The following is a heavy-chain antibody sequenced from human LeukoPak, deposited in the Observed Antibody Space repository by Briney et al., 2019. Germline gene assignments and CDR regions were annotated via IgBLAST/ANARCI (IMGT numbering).Heavy chain of an antibody. CDR1: GGSISSYY. V-gene: IGHV4-4*07. CDR2: IYTSGST. D-gene: IGHD2-2*01. J-gene: IGHJ4*02. Sequence: PSETLSLTCTVSGGSISSYYWSWVRQPAGKGREWIGRIYTSGSTNYNPSLKSRVTMSVDTSKNQFSLKLSSVTAADTAVYYCARDRGSGSSKAFDYWGQGTLVTVSS. CDR3: ARDRGSGSSKAFDY.